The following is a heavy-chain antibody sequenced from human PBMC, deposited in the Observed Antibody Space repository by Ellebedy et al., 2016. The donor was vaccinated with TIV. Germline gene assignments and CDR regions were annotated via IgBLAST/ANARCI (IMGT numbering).Heavy chain of an antibody. CDR1: GFIFSTYS. CDR3: AREDLTGQVRY. J-gene: IGHJ4*02. V-gene: IGHV3-48*01. D-gene: IGHD1-20*01. Sequence: GESLKISCAASGFIFSTYSMNWVRQAPGKGLEWVSYISSSSSTINYADSVKGRFTISRDNAKNLLYLQMNSLRAEDTAVYYCAREDLTGQVRYWGQGTLVTVSS. CDR2: ISSSSSTI.